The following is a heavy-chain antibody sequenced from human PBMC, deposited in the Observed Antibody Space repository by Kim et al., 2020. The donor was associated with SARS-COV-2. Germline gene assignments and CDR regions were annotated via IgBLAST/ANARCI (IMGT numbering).Heavy chain of an antibody. Sequence: GGSLRLSCAASGFTFSIYWMRWVRQAPGKGLEWVANIKQDGSEKYYVDSVKGRFTISRDNAKNSLYLQMNSLRAEDTVVYYCARFETYYYDSSGYYYGWFGPWGHGTLVTVSS. CDR1: GFTFSIYW. J-gene: IGHJ5*02. D-gene: IGHD3-22*01. V-gene: IGHV3-7*01. CDR3: ARFETYYYDSSGYYYGWFGP. CDR2: IKQDGSEK.